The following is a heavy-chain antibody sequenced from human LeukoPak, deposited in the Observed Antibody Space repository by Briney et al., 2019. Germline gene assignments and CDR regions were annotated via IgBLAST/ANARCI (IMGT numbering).Heavy chain of an antibody. CDR1: GGSISSGGYS. CDR2: IYHSGST. Sequence: SETLSLTCAVSGGSISSGGYSWSWIRQPPGKGLEWIGYIYHSGSTYYNPSLKSRVTISVDRSKNQFSLKLSSVTAADTAVYYCAREGELGIQLWRHFDYWGQGTLVTVSS. D-gene: IGHD5-18*01. CDR3: AREGELGIQLWRHFDY. J-gene: IGHJ4*02. V-gene: IGHV4-30-2*01.